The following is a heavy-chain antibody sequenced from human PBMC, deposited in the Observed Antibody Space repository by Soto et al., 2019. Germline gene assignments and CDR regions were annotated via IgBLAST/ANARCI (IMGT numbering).Heavy chain of an antibody. CDR1: GFTFSSYG. CDR3: AKAGGGFGDFVHH. CDR2: ILYDGSDK. Sequence: HLGGSLRLSCAASGFTFSSYGMHWVRQAPGKGLEWVTGILYDGSDKYYADSVKGRFTISRENSKNTLYLQMNSLRTEDSAVYYCAKAGGGFGDFVHHWGQGTPVTVS. V-gene: IGHV3-30*18. J-gene: IGHJ4*02. D-gene: IGHD3-10*01.